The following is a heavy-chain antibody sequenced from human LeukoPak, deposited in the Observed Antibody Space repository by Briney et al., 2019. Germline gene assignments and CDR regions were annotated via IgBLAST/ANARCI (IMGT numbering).Heavy chain of an antibody. Sequence: ASVKVSCKASGYTFTDYDMHWVRQAPGQGLEWMGWINPNNGGTKYVQKFQGRVTMTRDTSISTAYMQLSRLRSDDTAVYYCARGYICSGGTCYSRLWFDPWGQGTLVSVSS. CDR1: GYTFTDYD. J-gene: IGHJ5*02. CDR3: ARGYICSGGTCYSRLWFDP. D-gene: IGHD2-15*01. V-gene: IGHV1-2*02. CDR2: INPNNGGT.